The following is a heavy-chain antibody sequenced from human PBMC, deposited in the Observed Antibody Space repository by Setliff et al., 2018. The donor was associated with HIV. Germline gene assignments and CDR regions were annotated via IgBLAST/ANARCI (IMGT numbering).Heavy chain of an antibody. CDR2: IYPDDSDT. J-gene: IGHJ6*03. CDR3: ARDRSGYYYMDV. Sequence: SLKISCQGSGFNFRTSWIGWVRQMPGKGLEWMGIIYPDDSDTRYSPSFQGQVTISADKSISTAYLQWSSLKASDTAMYYCARDRSGYYYMDVWGKGTTVTVSS. V-gene: IGHV5-51*01. D-gene: IGHD2-8*02. CDR1: GFNFRTSW.